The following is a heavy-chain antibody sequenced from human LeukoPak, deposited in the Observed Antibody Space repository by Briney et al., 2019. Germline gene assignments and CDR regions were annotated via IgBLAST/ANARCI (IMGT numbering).Heavy chain of an antibody. CDR3: AYQIVGAIAVFDY. CDR1: GGTFSSYA. Sequence: SVKVSCKASGGTFSSYAISWVRQAPGQGLEWMGRIIPIFGIANYAQKFQGRVTITADKSTSTAYMELSSLRSEDEAVYYCAYQIVGAIAVFDYWGQGTVVTGSS. V-gene: IGHV1-69*04. CDR2: IIPIFGIA. J-gene: IGHJ4*02. D-gene: IGHD1-26*01.